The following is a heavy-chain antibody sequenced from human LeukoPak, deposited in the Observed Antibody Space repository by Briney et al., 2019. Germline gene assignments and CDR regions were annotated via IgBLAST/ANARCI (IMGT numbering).Heavy chain of an antibody. V-gene: IGHV4-34*01. Sequence: PSETLTLTCAVYGGSFSGYYWNWIRQPPGKGLEWIGEINHSGSTNYNPSLKSRVTISVDTSKNQFSLKLSSVTAADTAVYYCARAVQGIAVQSLDYWVEGTLVTVSS. CDR2: INHSGST. D-gene: IGHD6-19*01. J-gene: IGHJ4*02. CDR1: GGSFSGYY. CDR3: ARAVQGIAVQSLDY.